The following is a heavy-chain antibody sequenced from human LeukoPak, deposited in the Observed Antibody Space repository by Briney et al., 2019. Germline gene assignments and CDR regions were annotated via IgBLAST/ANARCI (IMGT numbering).Heavy chain of an antibody. V-gene: IGHV1-2*06. J-gene: IGHJ4*02. Sequence: VASVKVSCKASGYTFTGYYMHWVRQAPGQGLEWMGRINPNSGGTNYAQKFQGRVTMTRDTSISTAYMELSRLTSDDTAVYYCARDWGTYCSGGSCYSDFYYFDYWGQGTLVTVSS. CDR3: ARDWGTYCSGGSCYSDFYYFDY. CDR2: INPNSGGT. CDR1: GYTFTGYY. D-gene: IGHD2-15*01.